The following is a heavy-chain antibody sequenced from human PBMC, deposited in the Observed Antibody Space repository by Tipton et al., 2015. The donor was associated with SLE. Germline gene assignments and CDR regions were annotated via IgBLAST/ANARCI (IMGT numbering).Heavy chain of an antibody. CDR3: ARGFPQPNWNYEPFDY. V-gene: IGHV4-31*03. CDR2: IYYSGST. D-gene: IGHD1-7*01. CDR1: GGSISSGGYY. J-gene: IGHJ4*02. Sequence: TLSLTCTVSGGSISSGGYYWSWIRQHPGKGLEWIGYIYYSGSTNYNPSLKSRVTISVDTSKNQFSLKLSSVTAADTAVYYCARGFPQPNWNYEPFDYWGQGTLVTVSS.